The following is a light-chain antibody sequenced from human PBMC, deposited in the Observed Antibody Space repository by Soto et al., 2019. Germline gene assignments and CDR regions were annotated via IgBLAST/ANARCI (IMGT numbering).Light chain of an antibody. CDR2: EVS. CDR3: SSYAGRNTWV. V-gene: IGLV2-8*01. Sequence: QSVLTQPASVSGSPGQSITISCTGTSSDVGGYNYVSWYQQHPGKAPKLMIYEVSNRPSGVPDRFSGSKSGNTASLTVSGLQAEDEADYYCSSYAGRNTWVFGGGTKVTVL. CDR1: SSDVGGYNY. J-gene: IGLJ3*02.